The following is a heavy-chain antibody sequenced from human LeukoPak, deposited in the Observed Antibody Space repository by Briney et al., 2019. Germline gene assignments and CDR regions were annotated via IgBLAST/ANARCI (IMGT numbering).Heavy chain of an antibody. CDR3: ARDLTVTSTCWFDR. D-gene: IGHD4-11*01. Sequence: GGSLRLSCAVSGFTFSSYTMNWVRQAPGKGLEWVSSITGSSTYIYYADSVKGRFTISRDNAKNSPYLQMNSLRAEDTAVYYCARDLTVTSTCWFDRWGQGTLVTVSS. V-gene: IGHV3-21*01. CDR2: ITGSSTYI. J-gene: IGHJ5*02. CDR1: GFTFSSYT.